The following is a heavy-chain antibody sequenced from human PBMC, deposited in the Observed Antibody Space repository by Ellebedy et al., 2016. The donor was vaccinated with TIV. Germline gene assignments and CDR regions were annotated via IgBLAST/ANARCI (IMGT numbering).Heavy chain of an antibody. V-gene: IGHV3-21*01. J-gene: IGHJ4*02. D-gene: IGHD3-16*01. Sequence: PGGSLRLSCAASGFTFSSYSMNWVRQAPGKGLEWVSSISSSTNFIYYAASVKGRFTISRDNAKNSLFLQMNSLRAEDTAVYYCARDSYDFVWGSARWRYWGQGTLVTVSS. CDR1: GFTFSSYS. CDR3: ARDSYDFVWGSARWRY. CDR2: ISSSTNFI.